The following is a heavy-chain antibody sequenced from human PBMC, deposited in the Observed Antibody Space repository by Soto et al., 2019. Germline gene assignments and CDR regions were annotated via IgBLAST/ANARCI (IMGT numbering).Heavy chain of an antibody. D-gene: IGHD6-13*01. CDR3: TTAPYSSSWYRDY. J-gene: IGHJ4*02. CDR2: IKSKTDGGTT. V-gene: IGHV3-15*07. Sequence: GGSLRLSCAASGFTFSNAWMNWVRQAPGKGLEWVGRIKSKTDGGTTDYAAPVKGRFTTSRDDSKNTLYLQMNSLKTEDTAVYYCTTAPYSSSWYRDYWGQGTLVTVSS. CDR1: GFTFSNAW.